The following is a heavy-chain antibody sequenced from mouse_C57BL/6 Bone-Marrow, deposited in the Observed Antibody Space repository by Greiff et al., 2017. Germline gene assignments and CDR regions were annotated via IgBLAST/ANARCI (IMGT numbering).Heavy chain of an antibody. V-gene: IGHV14-4*01. CDR1: GFTINDDY. CDR2: IDPENGDT. CDR3: TTGSLYYYAMGY. D-gene: IGHD6-5*01. J-gene: IGHJ4*01. Sequence: EVQLQQSGAELVRPGASVKLSCTASGFTINDDYMHWVKQRPEQGLEWIGWIDPENGDTEYASKFQGKATITADTSSNTAYLQLSSLTSEDTAVYYCTTGSLYYYAMGYWGRGTSVTVSS.